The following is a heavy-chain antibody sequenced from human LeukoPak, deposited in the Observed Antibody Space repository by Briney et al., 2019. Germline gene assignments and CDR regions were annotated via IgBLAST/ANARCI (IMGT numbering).Heavy chain of an antibody. J-gene: IGHJ5*02. CDR3: ARDKFSSGPFDP. V-gene: IGHV3-30-3*01. CDR2: ISYDGSNK. D-gene: IGHD6-19*01. Sequence: GRSLRLSCAASGFTFSSYAMHWVRQAPGKGLEWVAVISYDGSNKYYADSVKGRFTISRDNSKNTLYLQMNSLGAEDTAVYYCARDKFSSGPFDPWGQGTLVTVSP. CDR1: GFTFSSYA.